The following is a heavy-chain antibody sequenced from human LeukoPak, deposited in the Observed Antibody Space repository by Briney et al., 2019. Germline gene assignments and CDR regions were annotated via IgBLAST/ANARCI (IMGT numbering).Heavy chain of an antibody. Sequence: SETLSLTCLVSGEPISSYYWSWIRQAPGRGPEYIGNVYYNGNTNYNPSLKSRVAISVDASKNQFSLNVDSVTTADTAVYYCARGDYDFWSGNWRFDTWGQGTLVTVSS. V-gene: IGHV4-59*01. CDR3: ARGDYDFWSGNWRFDT. CDR2: VYYNGNT. CDR1: GEPISSYY. D-gene: IGHD3-3*01. J-gene: IGHJ4*02.